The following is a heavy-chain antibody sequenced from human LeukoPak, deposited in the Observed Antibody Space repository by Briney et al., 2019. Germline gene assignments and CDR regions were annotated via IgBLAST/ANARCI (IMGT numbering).Heavy chain of an antibody. Sequence: GRSLRLSCAASGFTFSSYGMHWVRQAPGKGLEWVAVISYDGSNKYYADSVKGRFTISRDNSKNTLYLQMNSLRAEDTAVYYCAKDVRYGSGSYYIYGMDVWGQGTTVTVSS. CDR2: ISYDGSNK. D-gene: IGHD3-10*01. CDR3: AKDVRYGSGSYYIYGMDV. J-gene: IGHJ6*02. V-gene: IGHV3-30*18. CDR1: GFTFSSYG.